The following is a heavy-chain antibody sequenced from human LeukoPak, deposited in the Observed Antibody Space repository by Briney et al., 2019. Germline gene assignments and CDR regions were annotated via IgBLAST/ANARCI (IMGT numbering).Heavy chain of an antibody. D-gene: IGHD3-22*01. V-gene: IGHV1-18*01. CDR2: ISAYNGNT. CDR1: GYTFTSYG. J-gene: IGHJ6*02. CDR3: ARAGQYYDSSGYYYYGMDV. Sequence: ASVKVSCKASGYTFTSYGISWVRQAPGQGLEWMGWISAYNGNTNYAQKLQGRVTMTTDTSASTAYMELRSLRSDDTAVYYCARAGQYYDSSGYYYYGMDVWGQGTTVTVSS.